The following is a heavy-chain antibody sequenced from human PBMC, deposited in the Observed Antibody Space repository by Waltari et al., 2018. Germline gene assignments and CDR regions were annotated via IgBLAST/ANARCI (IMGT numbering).Heavy chain of an antibody. Sequence: EVQLVESGGGLVKPGGSLRLSCAASGFTFSSYSMNWVRQAPGKGLEWVSSCSSSSSYIYYADSVKGRFTISRDNAKNSLYLQMNSLRAEDTAVYYCARDFSDYGDYERDYWGQGTLVTVSS. V-gene: IGHV3-21*01. CDR3: ARDFSDYGDYERDY. J-gene: IGHJ4*02. CDR2: CSSSSSYI. CDR1: GFTFSSYS. D-gene: IGHD4-17*01.